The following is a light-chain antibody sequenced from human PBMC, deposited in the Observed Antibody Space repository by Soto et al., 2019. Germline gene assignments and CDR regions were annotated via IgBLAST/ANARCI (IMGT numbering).Light chain of an antibody. CDR3: QQSYSSPIT. CDR1: QSISSY. J-gene: IGKJ3*01. Sequence: DIQMTQSPSSLSASVGYRVTITCRASQSISSYLNWYQQKPGKAPNLLIYAASSLQSGVPSKFSGSGSGTDFTLTISSLQPEDFATDYCQQSYSSPITFVPGTKVDIK. CDR2: AAS. V-gene: IGKV1-39*01.